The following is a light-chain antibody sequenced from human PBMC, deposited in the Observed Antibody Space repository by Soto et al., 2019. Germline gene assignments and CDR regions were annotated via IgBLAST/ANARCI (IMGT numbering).Light chain of an antibody. J-gene: IGLJ1*01. CDR2: DVS. Sequence: QSALTQPRSVSGSPGQSVTISCTGTRSDVGGYSYVSWFQQHPGKAPKLMIYDVSKRPSGVPDRFSGSKSGNTASLTISGLQAEDEADYYCCSFAGSYTLYVFGTGTKVTVL. CDR1: RSDVGGYSY. CDR3: CSFAGSYTLYV. V-gene: IGLV2-11*01.